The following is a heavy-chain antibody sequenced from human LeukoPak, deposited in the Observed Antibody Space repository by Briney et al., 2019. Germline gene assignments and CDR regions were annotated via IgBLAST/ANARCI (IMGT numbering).Heavy chain of an antibody. D-gene: IGHD2-15*01. J-gene: IGHJ3*02. CDR3: ARLTIAANAFDI. Sequence: SETLSLTCTVSGGSISSSDYYWGWIRQPPGKGLEWIGSIYYSGSTYYNPSLKSRDTISVDTSKNHFSLRLSSVTAADTAMFYCARLTIAANAFDIWGQGTMVTVSS. V-gene: IGHV4-39*02. CDR2: IYYSGST. CDR1: GGSISSSDYY.